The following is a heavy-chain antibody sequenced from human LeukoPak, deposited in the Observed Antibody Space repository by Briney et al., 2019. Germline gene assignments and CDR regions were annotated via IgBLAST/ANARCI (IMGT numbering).Heavy chain of an antibody. J-gene: IGHJ3*02. CDR2: INPIGGST. D-gene: IGHD3-9*01. CDR3: ARVPNSKLYDISTGPPDVASDM. V-gene: IGHV1-46*01. CDR1: GYTFTSYY. Sequence: ASVKVSCKASGYTFTSYYMHWVRQAPGQGLEWMGMINPIGGSTTHAQEFQGRVTMTSDTSTRTVYMELSSLRSDDTAVYYCARVPNSKLYDISTGPPDVASDMWGQGTMVTVSS.